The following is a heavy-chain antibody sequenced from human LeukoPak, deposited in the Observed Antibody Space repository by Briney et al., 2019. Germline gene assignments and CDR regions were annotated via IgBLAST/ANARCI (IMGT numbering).Heavy chain of an antibody. CDR2: ISGSGGSA. D-gene: IGHD3-22*01. V-gene: IGHV3-23*01. J-gene: IGHJ6*02. CDR3: ARDRYYGMDV. CDR1: GFTFKSYA. Sequence: GGSLRLSCAASGFTFKSYARNWVRQTPGKGLEWVTTISGSGGSAYYADSVKGRFTISRDNSKNTLYLQMNSLRVEDTAVFYCARDRYYGMDVWGQGTTVTVSS.